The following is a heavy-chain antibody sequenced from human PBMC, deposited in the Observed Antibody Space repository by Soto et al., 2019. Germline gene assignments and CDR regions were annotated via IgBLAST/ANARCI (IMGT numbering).Heavy chain of an antibody. V-gene: IGHV3-21*01. Sequence: EVQLVESGGGLVKPGGSLRLSCAASGFTFSSYSMNWVRQAPGKGLEWVSSISSSSSYIYYADSVKGRFTISRDNAKNSLYLQMNRLRAEDTAVYYCAREGEAYDILTGYAAYYFDYWGQGTLVTVSS. D-gene: IGHD3-9*01. J-gene: IGHJ4*02. CDR3: AREGEAYDILTGYAAYYFDY. CDR1: GFTFSSYS. CDR2: ISSSSSYI.